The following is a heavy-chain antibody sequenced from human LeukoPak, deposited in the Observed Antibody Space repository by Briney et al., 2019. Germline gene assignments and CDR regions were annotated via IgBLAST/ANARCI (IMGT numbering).Heavy chain of an antibody. Sequence: GGSLRLPYAASGFTFNRFWMHWVRQPPGKGLVWVSRIDTAGSTTTYADSVKGRFTISRDNAKNMVYLQINSLRVEDTAVYYCGTLTTLGNTYCGERVLVTVSS. D-gene: IGHD4-23*01. CDR2: IDTAGSTT. CDR1: GFTFNRFW. J-gene: IGHJ4*02. V-gene: IGHV3-74*01. CDR3: GTLTTLGNTY.